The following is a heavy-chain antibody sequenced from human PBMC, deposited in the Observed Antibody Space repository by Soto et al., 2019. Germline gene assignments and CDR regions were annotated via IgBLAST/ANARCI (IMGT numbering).Heavy chain of an antibody. J-gene: IGHJ5*02. V-gene: IGHV4-34*01. Sequence: SETLSLTCAVYGGSFGGYYWSWIRQPPGKGLEWIGEINHSESTNYNPSLKSRVTISVDTSKNQFSLKLSSVTAADTAVYYWARALVASRVCWFDPWGQATLVTVSS. CDR1: GGSFGGYY. CDR2: INHSEST. CDR3: ARALVASRVCWFDP. D-gene: IGHD6-6*01.